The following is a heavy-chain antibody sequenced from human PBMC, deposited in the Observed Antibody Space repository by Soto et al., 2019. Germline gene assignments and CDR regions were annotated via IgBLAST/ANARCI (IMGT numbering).Heavy chain of an antibody. Sequence: QVQLVQSGAEEKKPGASVKVSCKASGYTFTSYAMHWVRQAPGQRLEWMGWINAGNGNTKYSQKFQGRVTITRDTSASTAYMGLSSLRSEDTAVYYCARGTVVTHFDYWGQGTLVTFSS. J-gene: IGHJ4*02. CDR3: ARGTVVTHFDY. CDR1: GYTFTSYA. V-gene: IGHV1-3*05. D-gene: IGHD2-15*01. CDR2: INAGNGNT.